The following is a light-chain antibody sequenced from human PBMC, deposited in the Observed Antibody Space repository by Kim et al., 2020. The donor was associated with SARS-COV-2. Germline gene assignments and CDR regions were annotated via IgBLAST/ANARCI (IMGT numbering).Light chain of an antibody. V-gene: IGKV3-20*01. CDR1: QTLKSNH. J-gene: IGKJ2*01. Sequence: SLGERVALSGRASQTLKSNHLAWYQQKPGQAPRLLIYGASNRATGIPDRFSGSGSGTDFTLTIYRLEPEDFAVYFCQQYGSSPYTFGQGTRVDIK. CDR3: QQYGSSPYT. CDR2: GAS.